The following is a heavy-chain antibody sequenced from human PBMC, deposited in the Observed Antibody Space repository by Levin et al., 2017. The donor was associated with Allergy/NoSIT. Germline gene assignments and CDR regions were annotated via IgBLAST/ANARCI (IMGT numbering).Heavy chain of an antibody. D-gene: IGHD5-18*01. CDR2: MNGDGSSA. CDR3: ARDGYVDTAMTQRKPFDC. V-gene: IGHV3-74*01. Sequence: VASVKVSCAGSGFTFSNYWMHWVRQAPGKGLVWVSRMNGDGSSASYADSVKGRFTISRDNAKNTLNLQMNSLRAEDTAVYYCARDGYVDTAMTQRKPFDCWGQGTLVTVSS. CDR1: GFTFSNYW. J-gene: IGHJ4*02.